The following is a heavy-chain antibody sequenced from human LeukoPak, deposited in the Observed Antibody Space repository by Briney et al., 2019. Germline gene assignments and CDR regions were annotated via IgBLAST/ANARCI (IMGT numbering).Heavy chain of an antibody. CDR1: GGSISSYY. V-gene: IGHV4-59*01. J-gene: IGHJ6*02. CDR3: ARDASYYDFWSGYPRPYGMDV. CDR2: IYYSGST. D-gene: IGHD3-3*01. Sequence: KPSETLSLTCTVSGGSISSYYWSWIRQPPGKGLEWIGYIYYSGSTNYNPSLKGRVTISVDTSKNQFSLKLSSVTAADTAVYYCARDASYYDFWSGYPRPYGMDVWGQGTTVTVSS.